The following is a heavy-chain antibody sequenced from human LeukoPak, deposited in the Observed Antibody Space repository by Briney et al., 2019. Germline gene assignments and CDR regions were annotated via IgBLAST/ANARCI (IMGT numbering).Heavy chain of an antibody. V-gene: IGHV3-23*01. Sequence: GGSLRLSCAASGFTFSSYAMSWVRQAPGKGLAWVSTISGGSGSTYCADSVKGRFTISRDNSKNTLYLQMNSLRDEDTAVYYCARGVPYASWSGPHYSDYWGQGTLVTVSS. CDR3: ARGVPYASWSGPHYSDY. D-gene: IGHD3-3*01. J-gene: IGHJ4*02. CDR1: GFTFSSYA. CDR2: ISGGSGST.